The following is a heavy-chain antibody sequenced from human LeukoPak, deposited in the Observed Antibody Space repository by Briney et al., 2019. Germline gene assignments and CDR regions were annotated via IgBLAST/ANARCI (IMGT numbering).Heavy chain of an antibody. CDR2: IIPILGIA. V-gene: IGHV1-69*04. Sequence: SVKVSCKASGYTFTGYYMHWVRQAPGQGLEWMGRIIPILGIANYAQKFQARVTLTADKSTSTAYMELSSLRSDDTAVYYCARASQDYYGSGSYYRGGDAFDIWGQGTMVTVSS. CDR3: ARASQDYYGSGSYYRGGDAFDI. CDR1: GYTFTGYY. D-gene: IGHD3-10*01. J-gene: IGHJ3*02.